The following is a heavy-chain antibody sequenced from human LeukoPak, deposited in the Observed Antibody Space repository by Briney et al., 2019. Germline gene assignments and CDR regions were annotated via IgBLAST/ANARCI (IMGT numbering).Heavy chain of an antibody. J-gene: IGHJ6*02. CDR2: IQQHGSEK. D-gene: IGHD3-22*01. CDR1: GFTFSSYW. V-gene: IGHV3-7*01. CDR3: ARASPNYFDRSAYYYYYYGMDV. Sequence: PGGSLRLSCAASGFTFSSYWMSWVRQAPGKGLEWVANIQQHGSEKYYVDSVRGRFTISRDNTKNSLYLQMNSLRAEDTAVYYCARASPNYFDRSAYYYYYYGMDVWGQGTTVTVSS.